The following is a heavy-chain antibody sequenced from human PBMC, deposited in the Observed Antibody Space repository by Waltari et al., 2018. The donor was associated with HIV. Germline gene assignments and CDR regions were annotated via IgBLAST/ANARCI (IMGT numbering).Heavy chain of an antibody. CDR1: GGSFTSHG. CDR3: ASARETMGVDFDF. CDR2: VIPMSGTA. V-gene: IGHV1-69*08. J-gene: IGHJ4*02. D-gene: IGHD3-10*01. Sequence: QVQLVQSGTEVRTPGSSVKVSCKASGGSFTSHGIHWVRQAPGQGLEWLGRVIPMSGTAMKAQKFQARVTISADKSTTTAYMELTSLRTEDTAVYYCASARETMGVDFDFWGQGTLVTVSS.